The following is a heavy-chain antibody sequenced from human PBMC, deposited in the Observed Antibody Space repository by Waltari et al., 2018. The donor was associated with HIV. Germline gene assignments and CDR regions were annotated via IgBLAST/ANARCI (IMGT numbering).Heavy chain of an antibody. CDR3: ARESFVAATGRGFDY. D-gene: IGHD2-15*01. J-gene: IGHJ4*02. V-gene: IGHV4-30-2*01. CDR1: GGSISSGGYS. Sequence: QLQLQESGSGLVKPSQTLSLTCAVSGGSISSGGYSWSWIRQPPGKGLEWIGYIYHSGSTYYNPSLKSRVTISVDRSKNQFSLKLSSVTAADTAVYYCARESFVAATGRGFDYWGQGTLVTVSS. CDR2: IYHSGST.